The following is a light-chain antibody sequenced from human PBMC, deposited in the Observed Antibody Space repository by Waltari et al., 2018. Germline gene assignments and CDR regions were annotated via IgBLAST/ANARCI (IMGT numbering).Light chain of an antibody. V-gene: IGLV5-37*01. CDR2: YYSDSDK. J-gene: IGLJ2*01. Sequence: QPVLTQPPSSSASPGESARLTCPLPSDINVGSYNIHWYQQKPGSPPRYLLYYYSDSDKGQGSGVPSRFSGSKDASANTGILLISGLQSEDEADYYCMIWPSNAYVVFGGGTKLTVL. CDR1: SDINVGSYN. CDR3: MIWPSNAYVV.